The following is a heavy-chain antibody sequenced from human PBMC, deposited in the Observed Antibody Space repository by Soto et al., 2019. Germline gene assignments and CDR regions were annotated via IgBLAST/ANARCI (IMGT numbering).Heavy chain of an antibody. V-gene: IGHV1-69*06. CDR3: AKDGGAGNFYYYGADV. CDR2: IIPIFGTA. Sequence: ASVKVSCKASGGTFSSYAISWVRQAPGQGLEWMGGIIPIFGTANYAQKFQGRVTITADKSTSTAYMELSSLRREDTAVYYCAKDGGAGNFYYYGADVWGQGTTVTVSS. CDR1: GGTFSSYA. J-gene: IGHJ6*02. D-gene: IGHD3-16*01.